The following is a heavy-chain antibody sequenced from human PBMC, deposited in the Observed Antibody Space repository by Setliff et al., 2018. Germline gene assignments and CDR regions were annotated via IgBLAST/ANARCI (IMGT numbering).Heavy chain of an antibody. J-gene: IGHJ5*02. Sequence: SETLSLTCTISGGFTGSFYWSWIRQAPGKGLEWIGYVDHSGSTNFSPSLKSRGTISVDTSKTQVSLTLTSVTAADTAVYYCARDYQGGWFDPWGPGTLVT. CDR2: VDHSGST. CDR1: GGFTGSFY. D-gene: IGHD3-16*01. CDR3: ARDYQGGWFDP. V-gene: IGHV4-59*01.